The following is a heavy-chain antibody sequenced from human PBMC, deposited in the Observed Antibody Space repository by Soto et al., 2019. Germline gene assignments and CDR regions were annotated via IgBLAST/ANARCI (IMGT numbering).Heavy chain of an antibody. CDR2: ITDSGGTT. V-gene: IGHV3-23*01. CDR1: EFTFSSSG. J-gene: IGHJ4*02. Sequence: EVQLLESGGGLVQPGGSLRLSCAASEFTFSSSGMSWVRQAPGKGLEWVSGITDSGGTTYYVDSVKGRFTISRDNSKNTLSLEMNSLRAEDTAVYYCAEDSGWLHYYWGQGTLVTVSS. D-gene: IGHD5-12*01. CDR3: AEDSGWLHYY.